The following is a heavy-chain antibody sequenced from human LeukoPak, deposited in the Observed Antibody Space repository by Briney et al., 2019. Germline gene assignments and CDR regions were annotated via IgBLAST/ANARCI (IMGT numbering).Heavy chain of an antibody. D-gene: IGHD6-19*01. Sequence: GGSLRLSCAGSGFAFSRYSMNWFRQAPGKGLERVSSISSSSSHIFYADSVKGRFTISRDNAKNSLYLQMNSLRAGDTAVYYCARDAQWLVPEGYYYYMDVWGKGITVAVAS. CDR3: ARDAQWLVPEGYYYYMDV. CDR1: GFAFSRYS. J-gene: IGHJ6*03. CDR2: ISSSSSHI. V-gene: IGHV3-21*06.